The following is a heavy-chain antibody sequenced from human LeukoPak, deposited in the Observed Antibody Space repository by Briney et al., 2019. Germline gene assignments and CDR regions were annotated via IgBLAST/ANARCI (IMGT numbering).Heavy chain of an antibody. J-gene: IGHJ4*02. CDR3: ARAEGHIVATLAPPDY. CDR2: VNPNSGGT. D-gene: IGHD5-12*01. CDR1: GYTFTSYA. V-gene: IGHV1-2*02. Sequence: GASVKVSCKASGYTFTSYAMNWVRQAPGQGLEWMGWVNPNSGGTNYAQKFQGRVTMTRNTSISTAYMELSRLRSDDTAVYYCARAEGHIVATLAPPDYWGQGTLVTVSS.